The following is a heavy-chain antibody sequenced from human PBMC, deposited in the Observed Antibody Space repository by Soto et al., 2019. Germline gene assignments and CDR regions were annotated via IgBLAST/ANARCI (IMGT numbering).Heavy chain of an antibody. J-gene: IGHJ4*01. V-gene: IGHV3-53*01. CDR2: IYDSGNT. Sequence: EVKLVESGGGLIQPGGSLRLSCVASGLTVSINDMNCVRQAPGKGLEWVAIIYDSGNTNYADSVKGRFTLSSDNSNTLYLQLDRLRSADTAVYYRARGYGGVWYADQWGEGTLVTVAS. CDR3: ARGYGGVWYADQ. CDR1: GLTVSIND. D-gene: IGHD5-12*01.